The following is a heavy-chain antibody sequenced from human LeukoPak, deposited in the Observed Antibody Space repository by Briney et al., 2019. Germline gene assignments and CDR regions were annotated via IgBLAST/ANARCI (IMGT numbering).Heavy chain of an antibody. Sequence: PGGSLRLSCAASGFTFSSYGMHWVRQAPGKGLEWVAVISYDGSNKYYADSVKGRFTISRDNSKNTLYLQMNSLRAEDTAVYYCARDYEPYYYGSGSPDYWGQGTLVTVSS. CDR3: ARDYEPYYYGSGSPDY. CDR1: GFTFSSYG. D-gene: IGHD3-10*01. V-gene: IGHV3-30*19. CDR2: ISYDGSNK. J-gene: IGHJ4*02.